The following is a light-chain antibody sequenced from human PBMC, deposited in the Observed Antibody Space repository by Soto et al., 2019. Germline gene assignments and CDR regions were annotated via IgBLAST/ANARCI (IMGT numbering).Light chain of an antibody. CDR2: GAS. J-gene: IGKJ1*01. Sequence: PGTLSLSPGERATLSCRASQSVSSSYLAWYQQKPGQAPRLLIYGASSRATGIPDRFSGSGSGTDFTLTISRLEPEDFAVYYCQQYGSSQTFGQGTKVDI. CDR3: QQYGSSQT. CDR1: QSVSSSY. V-gene: IGKV3-20*01.